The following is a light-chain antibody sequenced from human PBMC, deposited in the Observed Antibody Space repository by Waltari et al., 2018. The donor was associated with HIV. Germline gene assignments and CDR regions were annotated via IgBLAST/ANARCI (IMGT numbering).Light chain of an antibody. CDR3: HQYGSSPLT. CDR2: GSS. V-gene: IGKV3-20*01. Sequence: VLTQSPDTLPLSPGDRSALSCRTSQTVRTINLAWDQQRPGQAPRLLIYGSSLRATGVPDRFLGSGSGTDFTLTITRLDPEDFALYYCHQYGSSPLTFGGGTRVESK. CDR1: QTVRTIN. J-gene: IGKJ4*01.